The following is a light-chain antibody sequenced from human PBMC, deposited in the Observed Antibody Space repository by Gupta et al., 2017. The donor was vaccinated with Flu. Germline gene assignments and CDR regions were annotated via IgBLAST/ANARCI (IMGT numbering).Light chain of an antibody. CDR2: DAS. V-gene: IGKV3D-20*01. Sequence: ATLSLSPGERVNLSCGASQSVNSDYLAWYQQKHGLAPRLLIYDASIRARGIPDRFSGSGSGTHFTLTISRLEPEDFAVYFCHQDGGSLGTFGQGTKLEIK. CDR3: HQDGGSLGT. J-gene: IGKJ2*01. CDR1: QSVNSDY.